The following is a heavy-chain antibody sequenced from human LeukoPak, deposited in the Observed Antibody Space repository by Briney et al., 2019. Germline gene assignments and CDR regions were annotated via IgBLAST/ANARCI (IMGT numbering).Heavy chain of an antibody. Sequence: PSETLSLTCTVSGGSINSGGHYWSWIRQHPGKGLEWIGYIYYSGSTYYNPSLKSRVTISVDTSKNQFSLKLSSVTAADTAVYYCALTYYYDSSGTTGWFDPWGQGTLVTVSS. CDR3: ALTYYYDSSGTTGWFDP. D-gene: IGHD3-22*01. CDR1: GGSINSGGHY. V-gene: IGHV4-31*03. J-gene: IGHJ5*02. CDR2: IYYSGST.